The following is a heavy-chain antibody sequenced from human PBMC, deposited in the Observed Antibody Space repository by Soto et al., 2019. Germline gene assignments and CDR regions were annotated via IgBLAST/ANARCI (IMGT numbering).Heavy chain of an antibody. CDR2: INPNSGGT. CDR3: ARDLGRLGSLGGMDV. V-gene: IGHV1-2*02. D-gene: IGHD3-16*01. Sequence: ASVKVSCKASGYTFTGYYMHCVRQAPGQGLEWMGWINPNSGGTNYAQKFQGRVTMTRDTSISTAYMELSRLRSDDTAVYYCARDLGRLGSLGGMDVWGQGTTVTAP. CDR1: GYTFTGYY. J-gene: IGHJ6*02.